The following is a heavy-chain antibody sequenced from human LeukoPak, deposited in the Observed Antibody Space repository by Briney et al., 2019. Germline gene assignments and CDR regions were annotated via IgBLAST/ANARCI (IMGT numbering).Heavy chain of an antibody. J-gene: IGHJ4*02. D-gene: IGHD3-3*01. CDR2: ISWNSGSI. CDR3: ANDKSRFLEWLSFDY. Sequence: GRSLRLSCAASGFTFDDYAMHWVRQAPGKGLEWVSGISWNSGSIGYADSVKGRFTISRDNAKNSLYLQMNSLRAEDMALYYCANDKSRFLEWLSFDYWGQGTLVTVSS. CDR1: GFTFDDYA. V-gene: IGHV3-9*03.